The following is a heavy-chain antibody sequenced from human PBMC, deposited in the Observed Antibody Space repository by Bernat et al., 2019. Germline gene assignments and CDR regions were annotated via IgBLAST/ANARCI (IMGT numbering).Heavy chain of an antibody. CDR3: AREAEQQGSYDYVWGSYRYTRYMFGY. CDR1: GFTFSSYG. CDR2: IWYDGSNK. Sequence: QVQLVESGGGVVQPGRSLRLSCAASGFTFSSYGMHWVRQAPGKGLEWVAVIWYDGSNKYYADSVKGRFTISRDNSKNTLYLQMNSLRAEETAVYYGAREAEQQGSYDYVWGSYRYTRYMFGYWGQGTLVTVSS. J-gene: IGHJ4*02. V-gene: IGHV3-33*01. D-gene: IGHD3-16*02.